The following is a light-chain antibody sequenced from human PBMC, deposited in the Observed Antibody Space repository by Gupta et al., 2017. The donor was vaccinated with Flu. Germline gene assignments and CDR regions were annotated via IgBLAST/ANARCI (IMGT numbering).Light chain of an antibody. V-gene: IGKV2-28*01. CDR2: FGY. CDR3: KQAKHDPSS. Sequence: SSKGLVSHGSYSYLAWYLQKPGKAPKLLIYFGYNRETGVPERFSGSGSGTDFTLTISRLEPEDVAIYYCKQAKHDPSSFGQGTKLEIK. CDR1: KGLVSHGSYSY. J-gene: IGKJ2*04.